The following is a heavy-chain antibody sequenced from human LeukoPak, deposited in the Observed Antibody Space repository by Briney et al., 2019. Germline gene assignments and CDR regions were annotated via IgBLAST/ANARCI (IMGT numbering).Heavy chain of an antibody. D-gene: IGHD3-22*01. CDR2: INHSGST. Sequence: SDTLSLTCAVYGGSFSGYYWRWIRQPPAKGLEWIGEINHSGSTNYNPSLKSRVTISVDTSKNQFSLKLSSVTAADTAVYYCARNGDDSSGDYYYMDVWGKGTTVTVSS. CDR1: GGSFSGYY. V-gene: IGHV4-34*01. J-gene: IGHJ6*03. CDR3: ARNGDDSSGDYYYMDV.